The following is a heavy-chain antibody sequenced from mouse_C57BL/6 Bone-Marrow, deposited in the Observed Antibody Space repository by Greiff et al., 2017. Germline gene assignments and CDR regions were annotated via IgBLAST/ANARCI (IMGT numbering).Heavy chain of an antibody. Sequence: QVQLKESGAELVKPGASVKISCKASGYAFSSYWMNWVKQRPGTGLEWIGQIYPGDGDTTYNGKFKGKATLTADKSSRTPYRQLSSLTSEDSAVYFWARCPSTVVATEAMDYWGQGTSVTVSS. CDR2: IYPGDGDT. J-gene: IGHJ4*01. CDR3: ARCPSTVVATEAMDY. V-gene: IGHV1-80*01. CDR1: GYAFSSYW. D-gene: IGHD1-1*01.